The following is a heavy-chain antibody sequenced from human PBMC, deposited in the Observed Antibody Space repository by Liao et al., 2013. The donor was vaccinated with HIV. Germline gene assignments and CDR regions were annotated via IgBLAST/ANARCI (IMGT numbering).Heavy chain of an antibody. CDR1: GGSIFSSSYY. V-gene: IGHV4-39*07. J-gene: IGHJ4*02. Sequence: QLQLQESGPGLVKASETLSLTCSVSGGSIFSSSYYWSWIRQPPGKGLEYIGSIYYSGTTYHNPSLKSRVTFSVDTSKKQFSLQLSSLTAADTAVYYCASFPYVGFGEWTYFDYWGQGTLVTVFS. D-gene: IGHD3-10*01. CDR2: IYYSGTT. CDR3: ASFPYVGFGEWTYFDY.